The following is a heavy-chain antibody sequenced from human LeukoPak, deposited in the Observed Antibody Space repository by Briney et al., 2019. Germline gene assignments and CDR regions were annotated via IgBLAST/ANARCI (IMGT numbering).Heavy chain of an antibody. D-gene: IGHD2-2*01. J-gene: IGHJ4*02. CDR2: INPNSGGT. CDR3: ARPYCSSTSCSDY. Sequence: GASVKVSCKASGYTFTGYYMHWVRQAPGQGLEWMGWINPNSGGTNYAQKFQGRVTMTRDTSISTAYMELSRLRSDDTAVYYCARPYCSSTSCSDYWGQGTLVTVSS. CDR1: GYTFTGYY. V-gene: IGHV1-2*02.